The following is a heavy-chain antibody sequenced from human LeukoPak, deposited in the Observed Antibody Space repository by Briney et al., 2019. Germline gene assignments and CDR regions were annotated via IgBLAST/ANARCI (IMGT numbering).Heavy chain of an antibody. CDR3: ARDSEDSPSNDRKWVRVRGPYDGMDV. V-gene: IGHV1-18*01. Sequence: GASVKVSCKASGYTFTSYGISWVRQAPGQGLEWMGWISAYNGNTNYAQKLQGRVTTTTDTSTSTAYMELRSLRSDDTAVYYCARDSEDSPSNDRKWVRVRGPYDGMDVWGQGTTVTVSS. J-gene: IGHJ6*02. CDR1: GYTFTSYG. D-gene: IGHD3-10*01. CDR2: ISAYNGNT.